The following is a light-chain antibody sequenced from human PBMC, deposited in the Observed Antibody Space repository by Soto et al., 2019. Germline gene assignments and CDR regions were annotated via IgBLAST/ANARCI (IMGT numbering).Light chain of an antibody. CDR1: QDISNY. V-gene: IGKV1-16*01. CDR3: QQYNSYPWT. J-gene: IGKJ1*01. CDR2: DAS. Sequence: DIQMTQSPSSLSASVGDRFTVTWQASQDISNYLNWYQQKPGKAPKLLIYDASSLESGVPSRFSGSGSGTEFTLTITSLQPDDFATYYCQQYNSYPWTFGQGTKVDI.